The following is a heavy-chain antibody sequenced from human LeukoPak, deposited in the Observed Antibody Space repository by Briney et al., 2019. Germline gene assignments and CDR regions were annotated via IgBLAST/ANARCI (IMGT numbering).Heavy chain of an antibody. Sequence: SETLSLTCTVSGGSISSFYWSWIRQPPGKGLEWIGYIYYSGSTNYNPSLKSRVTISVDTSKNQFSLNLSSVTAADTAVYHCARGLGYYDSSVGYWGQGTLVTVSS. J-gene: IGHJ4*02. D-gene: IGHD3-22*01. CDR3: ARGLGYYDSSVGY. CDR2: IYYSGST. CDR1: GGSISSFY. V-gene: IGHV4-59*01.